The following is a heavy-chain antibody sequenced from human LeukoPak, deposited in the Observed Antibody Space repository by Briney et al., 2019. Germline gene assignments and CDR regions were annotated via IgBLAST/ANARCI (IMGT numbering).Heavy chain of an antibody. D-gene: IGHD3-16*01. CDR1: GFTFSSYW. J-gene: IGHJ4*02. CDR2: ITGSGPYI. Sequence: PGGSLRLSCAASGFTFSSYWMSWVRQAPGKGLEWVSSITGSGPYILYADSVKRRFTISRDNAKNSLYLQMNSLRAEDTAIYYCVRDVGAVRGEVYFDYWGQGTLVTVSS. V-gene: IGHV3-21*01. CDR3: VRDVGAVRGEVYFDY.